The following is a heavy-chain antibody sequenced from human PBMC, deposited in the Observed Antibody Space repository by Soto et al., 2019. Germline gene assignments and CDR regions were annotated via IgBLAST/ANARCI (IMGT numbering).Heavy chain of an antibody. Sequence: VQLLESGGHLVQPGGSLRLTCAASGFSLSTYTMNWVRQAPGKGLEWLSGIFGSSGKTFYADSVKDRFTISKDNSKNMLFLQMDSLTAEDTAVYYCAKDRQPDGIWTFDYWGQGTLVTVSS. D-gene: IGHD3-9*01. CDR3: AKDRQPDGIWTFDY. CDR2: IFGSSGKT. J-gene: IGHJ4*02. CDR1: GFSLSTYT. V-gene: IGHV3-23*01.